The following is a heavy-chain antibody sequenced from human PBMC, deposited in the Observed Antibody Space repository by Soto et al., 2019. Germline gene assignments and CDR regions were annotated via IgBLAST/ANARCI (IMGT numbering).Heavy chain of an antibody. Sequence: SETLSLTCTVSGGSISSGSYYWGWIRQPPGRGLEWIGSIYYSGSTYYNPSLTSRVTISVDTSKNQFSLKLSSVTAADTAVYYCARSVFPWGQGTLVTVSS. CDR2: IYYSGST. CDR1: GGSISSGSYY. CDR3: ARSVFP. V-gene: IGHV4-39*07. J-gene: IGHJ5*02.